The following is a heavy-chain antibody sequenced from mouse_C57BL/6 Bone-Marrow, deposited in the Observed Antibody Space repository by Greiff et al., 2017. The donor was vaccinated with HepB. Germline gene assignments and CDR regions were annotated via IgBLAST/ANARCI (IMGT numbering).Heavy chain of an antibody. CDR2: LWSGGST. D-gene: IGHD2-4*01. V-gene: IGHV2-2*01. Sequence: VQVVESGPGLVQPSQSLSITCTVSGFSLPSYGVHWVRRSPGRGLEWLGVLWSGGSTHYTAAFISRLRISKDNSKSQVFFKMNSLQADDTAIYYCARKPRDSTYGMDYWGQGTSVTVSS. CDR3: ARKPRDSTYGMDY. J-gene: IGHJ4*01. CDR1: GFSLPSYG.